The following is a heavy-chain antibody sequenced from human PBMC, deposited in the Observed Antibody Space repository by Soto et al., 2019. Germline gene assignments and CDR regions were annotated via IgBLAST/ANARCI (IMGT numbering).Heavy chain of an antibody. CDR1: GFTFSDYY. J-gene: IGHJ4*02. CDR3: ARGQIDLDHYYGSGSYYNQHDY. V-gene: IGHV3-11*01. D-gene: IGHD3-10*01. CDR2: ISSSGSTI. Sequence: GGSLRLSCAASGFTFSDYYMSWIRQAPGKGLEWVSYISSSGSTIYYADSVKGRFTISRDNAKNSLYLQMNSLRAEDTAVYYCARGQIDLDHYYGSGSYYNQHDYWGQGTLVTVSS.